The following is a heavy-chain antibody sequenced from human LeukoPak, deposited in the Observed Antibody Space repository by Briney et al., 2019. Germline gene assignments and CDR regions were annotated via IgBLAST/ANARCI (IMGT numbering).Heavy chain of an antibody. CDR3: AKVLTPDCSGGSCYHKNDAFDI. CDR1: GFTFSSYA. CDR2: ISWNSGSI. Sequence: GGSLRLSCAASGFTFSSYAMHWVRQAPGKGLEWVSGISWNSGSIGYADSVKGRFTISRDNAKSSLYLQMNSLRAEDTALYYCAKVLTPDCSGGSCYHKNDAFDIWGQGTMVTVSS. V-gene: IGHV3-9*01. D-gene: IGHD2-15*01. J-gene: IGHJ3*02.